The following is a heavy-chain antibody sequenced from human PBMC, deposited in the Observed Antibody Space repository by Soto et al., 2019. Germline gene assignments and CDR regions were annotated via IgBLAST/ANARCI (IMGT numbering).Heavy chain of an antibody. J-gene: IGHJ4*02. CDR2: IYWDDDK. V-gene: IGHV2-5*02. Sequence: QITLNESGPTVVRPTQTLTLTCRFSGFSLTTSGVGVGWIHQSPGKDPEWLALIYWDDDKRYSAAQKSKLTITKDTTKNQVVLTVSDLDPTDKATYYCAHRDLRTVFGFVTTTAIFLDLWGQGTPVAVSS. D-gene: IGHD3-3*01. CDR1: GFSLTTSGVG. CDR3: AHRDLRTVFGFVTTTAIFLDL.